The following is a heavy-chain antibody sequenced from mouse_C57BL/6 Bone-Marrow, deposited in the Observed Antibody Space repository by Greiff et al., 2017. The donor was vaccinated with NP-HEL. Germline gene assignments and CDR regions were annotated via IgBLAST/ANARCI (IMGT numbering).Heavy chain of an antibody. V-gene: IGHV5-4*03. CDR2: ISDGGSYT. J-gene: IGHJ1*03. Sequence: EVKLVESGGGLVKPGGSLKLSCAASGFTFSSYAMSWVRQTPEKRLEWVATISDGGSYTYYPDNVKGRFTISRDNAKNNLYLQMSQLKSEDTAMYYCARAATVVAWYFDVWGTGATVTVSS. D-gene: IGHD1-1*01. CDR1: GFTFSSYA. CDR3: ARAATVVAWYFDV.